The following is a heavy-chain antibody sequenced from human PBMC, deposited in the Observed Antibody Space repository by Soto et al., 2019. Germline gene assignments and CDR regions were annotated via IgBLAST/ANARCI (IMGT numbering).Heavy chain of an antibody. CDR1: GYTFTGYY. CDR2: INPNSGGT. D-gene: IGHD3-16*02. J-gene: IGHJ5*02. CDR3: ARGHMSNDYIWGSYPELNNWFDP. V-gene: IGHV1-2*04. Sequence: GASVKVSCKASGYTFTGYYMHWVRQAPGQGLEWMGWINPNSGGTNYAQKFQGWVTMTRDTSISTAYMELSRLRSDDTAVYYCARGHMSNDYIWGSYPELNNWFDPWGQGTLVTVAS.